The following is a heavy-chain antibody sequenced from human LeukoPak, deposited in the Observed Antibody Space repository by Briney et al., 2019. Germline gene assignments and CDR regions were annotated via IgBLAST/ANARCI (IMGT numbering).Heavy chain of an antibody. CDR2: ISSSSDYI. J-gene: IGHJ4*02. Sequence: GGSLRLSCAASGFTFSSYSMKWVRQAPGKGLEWVSSISSSSDYIYYADSVKGRFTISRDNAKNSLYLKMNSLRAEDMAVYYCARGYCDSTTCSIDYWGQGTLVSVSS. CDR1: GFTFSSYS. CDR3: ARGYCDSTTCSIDY. D-gene: IGHD2-2*01. V-gene: IGHV3-21*01.